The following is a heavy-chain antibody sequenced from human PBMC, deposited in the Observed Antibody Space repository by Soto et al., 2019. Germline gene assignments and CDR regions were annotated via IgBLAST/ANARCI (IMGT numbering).Heavy chain of an antibody. V-gene: IGHV4-30-2*01. CDR1: GGSISSGGYS. CDR3: ARTSDSSGYFDY. Sequence: LSLTCAVSGGSISSGGYSWSWIRQPPGKGLEWIGYIYHSGSTYYNPSLKSRVTISVDRSKNQFSLKLSSVTAADTAVYYCARTSDSSGYFDYWGQGTLVTVSS. J-gene: IGHJ4*02. D-gene: IGHD3-22*01. CDR2: IYHSGST.